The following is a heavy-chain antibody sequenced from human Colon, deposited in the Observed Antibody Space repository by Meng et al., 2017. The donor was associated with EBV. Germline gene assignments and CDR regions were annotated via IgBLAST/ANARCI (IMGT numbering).Heavy chain of an antibody. Sequence: QLQLQESGPGLVXXXXXLXLTCAVSGGSISSSNWWSWVRQPPGKGLEWIGEIYHSGSTNYNPSLKSRVTISVDKSKNQFSLNLSSVTAADTAVYYCARVGQWLPIDYWGQGTLVTVSS. V-gene: IGHV4-4*02. CDR3: ARVGQWLPIDY. CDR1: GGSISSSNW. CDR2: IYHSGST. D-gene: IGHD6-19*01. J-gene: IGHJ4*02.